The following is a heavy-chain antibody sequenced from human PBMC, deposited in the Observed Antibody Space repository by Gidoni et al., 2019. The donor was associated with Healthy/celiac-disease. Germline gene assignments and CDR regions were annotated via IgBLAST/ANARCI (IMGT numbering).Heavy chain of an antibody. CDR2: ISSSSCYI. Sequence: EVQLVGSGGGLVKHGGSLRLSCGASGLPFSRYSMNWVRQAPGKGLEWVSSISSSSCYIYYADSVKCRFTISRDNAKNLLYLQMNSLRAEDTAVYYCARYSSGWYFHDYWGQGTLVTVSS. CDR1: GLPFSRYS. V-gene: IGHV3-21*01. CDR3: ARYSSGWYFHDY. D-gene: IGHD6-19*01. J-gene: IGHJ4*02.